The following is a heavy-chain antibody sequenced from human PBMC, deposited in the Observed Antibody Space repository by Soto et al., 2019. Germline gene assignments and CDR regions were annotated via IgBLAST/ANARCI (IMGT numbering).Heavy chain of an antibody. J-gene: IGHJ4*02. Sequence: DGQLVESGGGLTQPGGSMRLSCAVSGFTVSSNHVTWVRQATGKGLQWVSAIFNDGSTYYADSVKGRFTISRDNSKNTLFLQMNSLRAEDTAVYYCAGYGGNSVWGQGTLVTVSS. CDR3: AGYGGNSV. D-gene: IGHD4-17*01. CDR1: GFTVSSNH. CDR2: IFNDGST. V-gene: IGHV3-53*01.